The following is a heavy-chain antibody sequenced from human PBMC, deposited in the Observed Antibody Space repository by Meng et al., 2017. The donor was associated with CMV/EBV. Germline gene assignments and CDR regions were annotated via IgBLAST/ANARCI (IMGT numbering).Heavy chain of an antibody. CDR3: ARAPGNYYDSSGYPFDY. Sequence: YTFTGYYMHWVRQAPGQGLEWMGWVNPNSGGTNYAQKLQGRVTMTRDTSISTAYMELSRLRSDDTAVYYCARAPGNYYDSSGYPFDYWGQGTLVTVSS. V-gene: IGHV1-2*02. CDR1: YTFTGYY. J-gene: IGHJ4*02. D-gene: IGHD3-22*01. CDR2: VNPNSGGT.